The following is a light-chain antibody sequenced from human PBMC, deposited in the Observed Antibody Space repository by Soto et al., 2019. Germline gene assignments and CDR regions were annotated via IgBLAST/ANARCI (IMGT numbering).Light chain of an antibody. V-gene: IGKV1-5*01. J-gene: IGKJ1*01. Sequence: DIQVTQSPPALSASVGDRVTITCRASQTISTWMAWYQQKPGKAPKLLVYDASTLQSGVASRFSGSGSGTEFTLIISGLQTDDSATYYCQQYTNTNNPWTVGQGTKVDSK. CDR3: QQYTNTNNPWT. CDR2: DAS. CDR1: QTISTW.